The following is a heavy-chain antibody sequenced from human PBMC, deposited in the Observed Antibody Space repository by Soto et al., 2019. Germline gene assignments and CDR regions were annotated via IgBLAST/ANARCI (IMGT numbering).Heavy chain of an antibody. J-gene: IGHJ4*02. D-gene: IGHD3-10*01. CDR2: IKTDGSET. CDR3: TSDRYPRFYHGSGSYPYY. V-gene: IGHV3-7*03. Sequence: GXLRLSCAASGFTFSSFWMSWVRQAPGKGLEWVSNIKTDGSETHYVDSVKGRFTISRDNPKTSLFLQMNSLRVEDTAVYFCTSDRYPRFYHGSGSYPYYWGQGTPVTVSS. CDR1: GFTFSSFW.